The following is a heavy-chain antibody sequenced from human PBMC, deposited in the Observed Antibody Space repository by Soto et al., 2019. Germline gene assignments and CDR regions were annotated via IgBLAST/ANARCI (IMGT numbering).Heavy chain of an antibody. CDR3: ARAGGVRYFDWFLTPAPGFPEY. CDR2: ISYDGSNK. V-gene: IGHV3-30-3*01. Sequence: GGSLRLCCAASGFTFSSYAMHWVRQAPGKGLEWVAVISYDGSNKYYADSVKGRFTISRDNSKNTLYLQMNSLRAEDTAVYYCARAGGVRYFDWFLTPAPGFPEYWGQGTLVTVSS. CDR1: GFTFSSYA. J-gene: IGHJ4*02. D-gene: IGHD3-9*01.